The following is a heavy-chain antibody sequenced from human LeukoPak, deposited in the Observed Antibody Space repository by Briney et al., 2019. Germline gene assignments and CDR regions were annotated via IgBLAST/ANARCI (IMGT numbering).Heavy chain of an antibody. Sequence: PGGSLRLSCAASGFTFSSYWMSWVRQAPGKGLEWVANIKQDGSEKYYVDSVKGRFTISRDNAKNSLYLQMNSLRAEDTAVYYCARHDYYDSSGSSPSFDYWGQGTLVTVSS. D-gene: IGHD3-22*01. CDR1: GFTFSSYW. CDR2: IKQDGSEK. J-gene: IGHJ4*02. V-gene: IGHV3-7*01. CDR3: ARHDYYDSSGSSPSFDY.